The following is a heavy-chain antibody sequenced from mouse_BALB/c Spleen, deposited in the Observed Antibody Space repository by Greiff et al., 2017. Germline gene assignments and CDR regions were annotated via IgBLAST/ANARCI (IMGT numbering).Heavy chain of an antibody. Sequence: VQLVESGPELVKPAASVKMSCKASGYTFTSYYIHWVKQRPGQGLEWIGWIYPGDGSTKYNEKFKGKTTLTADKSSSTAYMLLSSLTSEDSAIYFCASDTNWDFDYWGQGTTLTVSS. CDR2: IYPGDGST. V-gene: IGHV1S56*01. CDR1: GYTFTSYY. CDR3: ASDTNWDFDY. J-gene: IGHJ2*01. D-gene: IGHD4-1*01.